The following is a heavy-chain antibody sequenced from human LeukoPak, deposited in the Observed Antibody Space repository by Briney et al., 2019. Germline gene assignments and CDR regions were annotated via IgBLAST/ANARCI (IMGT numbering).Heavy chain of an antibody. CDR2: IYYSGST. CDR1: GGSISSSSYY. CDR3: ASRFGSVYKKH. D-gene: IGHD3-3*01. V-gene: IGHV4-39*01. J-gene: IGHJ4*02. Sequence: SETLSLTCTVSGGSISSSSYYWGWIRQPPGKGLEWIGSIYYSGSTYYNPSLKSRVTISVDTSKNQFSLKLSSVTAADPAGYYCASRFGSVYKKHGGQETLVTVSS.